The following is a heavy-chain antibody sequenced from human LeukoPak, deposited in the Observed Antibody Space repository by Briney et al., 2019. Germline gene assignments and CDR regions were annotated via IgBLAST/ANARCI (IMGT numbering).Heavy chain of an antibody. CDR3: ARDEGYCTITTCYRNWFDP. D-gene: IGHD2-2*01. CDR1: GYTFTNHG. V-gene: IGHV1-18*01. Sequence: GASVKVSCKASGYTFTNHGISWVRQAPGQGLELMGWISTYYGNTNYAQKLQGRVTMTTDTSTSTAFMELRSLRSDDTAVYYCARDEGYCTITTCYRNWFDPWGQGTLVTVSS. J-gene: IGHJ5*02. CDR2: ISTYYGNT.